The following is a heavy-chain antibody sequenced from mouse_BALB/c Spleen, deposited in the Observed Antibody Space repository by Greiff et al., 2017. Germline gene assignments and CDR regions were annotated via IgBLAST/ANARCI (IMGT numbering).Heavy chain of an antibody. CDR1: GYSITSGYY. V-gene: IGHV3-6*02. D-gene: IGHD1-1*01. CDR2: ISYDGSN. CDR3: ASSYDWYFDV. J-gene: IGHJ1*01. Sequence: EVKLMESGPGLVKPSQSLSLTCSVTGYSITSGYYWNWIRQFPGNKLEWMGYISYDGSNNYNPSLKNRISITRDTSKNQFFLKLNSVTTEDTATYYCASSYDWYFDVWGAGTTVTVSS.